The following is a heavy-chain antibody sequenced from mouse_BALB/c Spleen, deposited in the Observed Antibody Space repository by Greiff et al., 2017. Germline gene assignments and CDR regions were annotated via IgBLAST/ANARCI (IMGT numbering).Heavy chain of an antibody. Sequence: QVQLKQSGPELVKPGASVRMSCKASGYTFTSYYIHWVKQRPGQGLEWIGWIYPGNVNTKYNEKFKGKATLTADKSSSTAYMQLSSLTSEDSAVYFCARGTIGMDYWGQGTSVTVSS. CDR2: IYPGNVNT. CDR1: GYTFTSYY. V-gene: IGHV1S56*01. CDR3: ARGTIGMDY. J-gene: IGHJ4*01.